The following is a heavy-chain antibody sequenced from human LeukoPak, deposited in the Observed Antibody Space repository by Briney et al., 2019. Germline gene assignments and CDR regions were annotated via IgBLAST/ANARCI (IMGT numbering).Heavy chain of an antibody. Sequence: KGLEWIGEINHSGSTNYNPSLKSRVTISVDTSKNQFSLKLSSVTAADTAVYYCASLSRYWGQGTLVTVSS. CDR2: INHSGST. CDR3: ASLSRY. J-gene: IGHJ4*02. V-gene: IGHV4-34*01.